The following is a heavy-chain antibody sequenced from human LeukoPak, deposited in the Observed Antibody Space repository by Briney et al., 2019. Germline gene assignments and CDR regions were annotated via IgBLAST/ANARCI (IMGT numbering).Heavy chain of an antibody. D-gene: IGHD3-10*01. J-gene: IGHJ4*02. Sequence: GGSLRLSCAASGFTFSDYYMSWIRQAPGKGLEWVSYISSSGSTIYYADSVKGRFTISRDNAKNSLYLQMNSLRAEDTAVYYCARLVWFGDSNIDHWGQGTLVTVSS. CDR2: ISSSGSTI. CDR3: ARLVWFGDSNIDH. V-gene: IGHV3-11*04. CDR1: GFTFSDYY.